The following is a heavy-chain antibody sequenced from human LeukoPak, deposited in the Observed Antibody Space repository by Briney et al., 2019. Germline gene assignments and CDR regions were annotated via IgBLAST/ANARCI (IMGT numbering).Heavy chain of an antibody. J-gene: IGHJ6*02. V-gene: IGHV3-53*05. CDR1: GFTVSSNY. Sequence: GGSLRLSCAASGFTVSSNYMSWVRQAPGKGLEWVSVIYSGGSTYYADSVKGRFTISRDNSKNTLYLQMNSLRAEDTAVYYCARVKGSYYDSSGYYPWYYYGMDVWGQGTTVTVSS. CDR2: IYSGGST. CDR3: ARVKGSYYDSSGYYPWYYYGMDV. D-gene: IGHD3-22*01.